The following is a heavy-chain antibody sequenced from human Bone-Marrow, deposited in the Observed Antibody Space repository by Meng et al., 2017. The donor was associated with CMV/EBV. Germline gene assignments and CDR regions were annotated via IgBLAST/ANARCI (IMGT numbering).Heavy chain of an antibody. Sequence: GESLKISCAASGFTFNSYGIHWVRQAPGKGLEWVAFIRYDGSNKYYADSVKGRFTISRDNSKNTLYLQMNSLRAEDTAVYYWAKDRGGSGSYEVDYWGQGTLVTVSS. CDR2: IRYDGSNK. J-gene: IGHJ4*02. CDR1: GFTFNSYG. V-gene: IGHV3-30*02. D-gene: IGHD3-10*01. CDR3: AKDRGGSGSYEVDY.